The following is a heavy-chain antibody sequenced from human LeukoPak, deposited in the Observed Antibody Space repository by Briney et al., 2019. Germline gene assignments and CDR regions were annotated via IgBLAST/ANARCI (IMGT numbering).Heavy chain of an antibody. CDR3: ARNARGYYDSSGYPRFDY. D-gene: IGHD3-22*01. CDR1: GFTFSSYS. J-gene: IGHJ4*02. V-gene: IGHV3-21*01. CDR2: ISSSSSYI. Sequence: GSLRLSCAASGFTFSSYSMNWVRQAPGKGLEWVSSISSSSSYIYYADSVKGRFTISRDNAKNSLYLQMNSLRAEDTAVYYCARNARGYYDSSGYPRFDYWGQGTLVTVSS.